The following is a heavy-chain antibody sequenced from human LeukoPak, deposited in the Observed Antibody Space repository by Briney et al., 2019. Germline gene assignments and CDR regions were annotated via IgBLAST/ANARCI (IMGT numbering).Heavy chain of an antibody. D-gene: IGHD2-21*02. J-gene: IGHJ4*02. CDR3: ARLRAVVTAPAEYIQSGFDY. CDR1: GVSISTGSYY. V-gene: IGHV4-61*10. CDR2: INHSGST. Sequence: PSETLSLTCTVSGVSISTGSYYWSWIRQPAGKGLEWIGEINHSGSTNYNPSLKSRVTISVDTSKNQFSLKLSSVTAADTAVYYCARLRAVVTAPAEYIQSGFDYWGQGTLVTVSS.